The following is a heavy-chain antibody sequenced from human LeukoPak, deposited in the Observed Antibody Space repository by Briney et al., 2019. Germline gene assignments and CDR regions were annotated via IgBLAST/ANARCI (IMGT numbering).Heavy chain of an antibody. J-gene: IGHJ5*02. CDR2: IYYSGST. CDR1: GGSISSSSYY. V-gene: IGHV4-39*01. CDR3: ARRKAAAGTGGWFDP. Sequence: PSETLSLTCTVSGGSISSSSYYWGWIRQPPGKGLEWIGSIYYSGSTYYNPSLKSRVTISIDKSKNQFSLKLSSVTAADTAVYYCARRKAAAGTGGWFDPWGQGTLVTVSS. D-gene: IGHD6-13*01.